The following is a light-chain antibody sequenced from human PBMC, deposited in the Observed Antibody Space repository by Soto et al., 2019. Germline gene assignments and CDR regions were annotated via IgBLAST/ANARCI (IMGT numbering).Light chain of an antibody. CDR2: DVS. V-gene: IGLV2-8*01. CDR3: RSYGGSNNLI. J-gene: IGLJ2*01. Sequence: QSALTQPPSASGSPGQSVTISCTGTSSDVGGYNYVSWYQQHPGKAPKRMIYDVSERPSGVPDRFSGSKSGNTASLTVSGLQAEDEADYYCRSYGGSNNLIFGGGTKLTVL. CDR1: SSDVGGYNY.